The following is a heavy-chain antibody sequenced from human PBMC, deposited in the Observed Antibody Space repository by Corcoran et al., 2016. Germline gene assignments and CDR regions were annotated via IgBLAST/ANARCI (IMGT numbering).Heavy chain of an antibody. CDR3: AGLVDTAMVGDLG. V-gene: IGHV1-58*01. J-gene: IGHJ4*02. Sequence: QMQLVQSGPEVKKPGTSVKVSCKASGFTFTSSAVQWVRQARGQRLEWIGWIVVGSGNTNYAQKFQERVTITRDMSTSTAYMELSSLRSEDTAVYYCAGLVDTAMVGDLGWGQGTLVTVSS. CDR1: GFTFTSSA. D-gene: IGHD5-18*01. CDR2: IVVGSGNT.